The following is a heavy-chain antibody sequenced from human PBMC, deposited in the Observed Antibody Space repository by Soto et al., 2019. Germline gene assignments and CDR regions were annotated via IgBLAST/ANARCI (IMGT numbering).Heavy chain of an antibody. CDR2: MNPNSGNT. Sequence: QVQLVQSGAEVKKPGASVKVSCKASGYTFTSYDINWVRQATGQGLEWMGWMNPNSGNTGYAQKFQGRVTMTRNSSISTAYMERSSLRSEDTAVYYCARGYSSGWNYYYYGMDVWGQGTTVTVSS. CDR3: ARGYSSGWNYYYYGMDV. D-gene: IGHD6-19*01. V-gene: IGHV1-8*01. J-gene: IGHJ6*02. CDR1: GYTFTSYD.